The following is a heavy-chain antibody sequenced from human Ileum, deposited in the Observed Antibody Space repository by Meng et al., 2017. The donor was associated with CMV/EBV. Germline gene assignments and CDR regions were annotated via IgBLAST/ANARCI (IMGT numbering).Heavy chain of an antibody. D-gene: IGHD3-22*01. CDR2: IYCDDDK. V-gene: IGHV2-5*02. J-gene: IGHJ4*02. CDR3: AHGNYKSSAYYYDY. Sequence: QTTLKESGPSRVKPTQTLTLPCTFSGFSGSTLGVGVGWSRQPPGKALEWLAVIYCDDDKSCSPSLKSRLTITKDTSKKQVVLTMTNMDPVDTATYYCAHGNYKSSAYYYDYWGQGTLVTVSS. CDR1: GFSGSTLGVG.